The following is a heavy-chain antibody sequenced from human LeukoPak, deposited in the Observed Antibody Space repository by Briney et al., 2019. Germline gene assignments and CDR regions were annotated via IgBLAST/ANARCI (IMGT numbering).Heavy chain of an antibody. V-gene: IGHV3-23*01. CDR3: GKDLGGVGRRGAFDI. J-gene: IGHJ3*02. CDR2: ISGSGGST. CDR1: GFTFSSYA. D-gene: IGHD1-26*01. Sequence: PGASLRLSCAASGFTFSSYAMSWVRQAPGKGLEWVSAISGSGGSTYYADSVKGRFTISRDNSKNTLYLQMNSLRAEDTAVYYWGKDLGGVGRRGAFDIWGQGTMVTVSS.